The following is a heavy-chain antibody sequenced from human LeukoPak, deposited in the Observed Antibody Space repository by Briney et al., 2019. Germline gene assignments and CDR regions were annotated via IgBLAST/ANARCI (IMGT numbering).Heavy chain of an antibody. V-gene: IGHV1-69*04. CDR1: GGTFSSYA. J-gene: IGHJ6*02. CDR3: ARVPITMVREYYYYYGMDV. Sequence: SVKVSCKASGGTFSSYAISWVRQAPGQGLEWMGRIIPIVGIANYAQKFQGRVTITADKSTSTAYMELSSLRSEDTAVYYCARVPITMVREYYYYYGMDVWGQGTTVTVSS. CDR2: IIPIVGIA. D-gene: IGHD3-10*01.